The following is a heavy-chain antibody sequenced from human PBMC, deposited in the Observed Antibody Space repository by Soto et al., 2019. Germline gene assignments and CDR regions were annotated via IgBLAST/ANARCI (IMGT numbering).Heavy chain of an antibody. V-gene: IGHV1-2*02. Sequence: ASVKVSCKASGYTFTGYYMHWVRQAPGQGLEWMGWINPNSGGTNYAQKFQGRVTMTRDTSISTAYMELSRLRSDDTAVYYCARDRRYCSGGSCPINWFDPWGQGTLVTVSS. D-gene: IGHD2-15*01. CDR3: ARDRRYCSGGSCPINWFDP. CDR1: GYTFTGYY. J-gene: IGHJ5*02. CDR2: INPNSGGT.